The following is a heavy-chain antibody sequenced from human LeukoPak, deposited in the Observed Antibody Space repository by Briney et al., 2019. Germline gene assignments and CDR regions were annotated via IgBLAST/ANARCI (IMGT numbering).Heavy chain of an antibody. CDR2: ISGSGGST. V-gene: IGHV3-23*01. Sequence: PGGSLRLSCAASGFTFSTSAMSWVHQAPGKGLECLSAISGSGGSTFYADSVKGRFTISRNTSKNSLYLHMNSVRAEDTAVYYCAKDLGEGAFDIWGQGTMVTVSS. CDR3: AKDLGEGAFDI. CDR1: GFTFSTSA. J-gene: IGHJ3*02.